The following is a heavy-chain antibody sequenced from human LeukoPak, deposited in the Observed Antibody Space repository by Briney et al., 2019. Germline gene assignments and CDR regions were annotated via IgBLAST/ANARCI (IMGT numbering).Heavy chain of an antibody. V-gene: IGHV3-74*01. D-gene: IGHD1-26*01. Sequence: PGGSLRFSFGAPDSAFPATGSHGFRQAPGKGLVWVSRINSDGSSTSYADSVKGRFTISRDNAKNTLYLQMNSLRAEDTAVYFCQRVSSDNVGYYGNWGQGTLVTVSS. J-gene: IGHJ4*02. CDR1: DSAFPATG. CDR3: QRVSSDNVGYYGN. CDR2: INSDGSST.